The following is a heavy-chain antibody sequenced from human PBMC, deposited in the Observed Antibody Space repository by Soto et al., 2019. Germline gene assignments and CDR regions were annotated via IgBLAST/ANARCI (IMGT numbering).Heavy chain of an antibody. Sequence: GGSLRLSCAASGFTFSSYAMHWVRQAPGKGLEWVAVISYDGSNKYYADSVKGRFTISRDNSKNTLYLQMNSLRAEDTAVYYCARPPQEWLLYLGLNDVWGQGTTVTVSS. CDR3: ARPPQEWLLYLGLNDV. CDR2: ISYDGSNK. V-gene: IGHV3-30-3*01. CDR1: GFTFSSYA. J-gene: IGHJ6*02. D-gene: IGHD3-3*01.